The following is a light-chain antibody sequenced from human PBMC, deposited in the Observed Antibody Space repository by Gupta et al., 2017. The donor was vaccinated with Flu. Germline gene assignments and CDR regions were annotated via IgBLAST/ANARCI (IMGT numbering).Light chain of an antibody. CDR1: SSDVGRYNL. Sequence: SITISCAGTSSDVGRYNLVSWYQQHPGKAPKLIIYEVNRRPSGISNHFSGSKSGNTASLTISGLQAEDEADYYCCSYGSGSIVLFGGGTKVTVL. CDR2: EVN. V-gene: IGLV2-23*02. CDR3: CSYGSGSIVL. J-gene: IGLJ2*01.